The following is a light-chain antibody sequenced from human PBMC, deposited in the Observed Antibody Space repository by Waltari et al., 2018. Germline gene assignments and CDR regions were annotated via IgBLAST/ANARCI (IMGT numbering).Light chain of an antibody. CDR2: DAS. V-gene: IGKV3-11*01. J-gene: IGKJ4*01. CDR3: QQRSNWPLT. CDR1: QSVSSY. Sequence: DIVLTQSPATMSLYPGERATLSCRASQSVSSYLAWYQQKPGQAPRLLIYDASNRATGIPARFIGSGSGTAFTLTISSLEPEDFAVYYCQQRSNWPLTFGGGTKVEIK.